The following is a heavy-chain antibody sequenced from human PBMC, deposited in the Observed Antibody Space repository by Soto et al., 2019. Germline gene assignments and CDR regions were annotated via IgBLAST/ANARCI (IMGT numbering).Heavy chain of an antibody. V-gene: IGHV3-30*04. J-gene: IGHJ4*02. CDR3: ARVLRTIAAYSFDL. D-gene: IGHD2-15*01. CDR2: IARDGRDK. CDR1: GFTFSNHA. Sequence: QVQLVESGGGVVQPGRSLRLSCVGYGFTFSNHAMHWVSQAPGKGLEWLAVIARDGRDKHYADSVKGRFTISIDNFKLSLNLQMDSMRTENTVVYYFARVLRTIAAYSFDLWCQGTQVTV.